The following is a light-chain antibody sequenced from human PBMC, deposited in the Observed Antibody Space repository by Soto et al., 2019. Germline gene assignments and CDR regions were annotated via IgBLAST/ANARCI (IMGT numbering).Light chain of an antibody. CDR2: GAS. CDR3: QQSYSTRT. CDR1: QSVSNDY. Sequence: EIVLTQSPGTLSLSPGDRAPLSCRASQSVSNDYLAWYQHKPGQAPRLLIYGASNRATGIPDRFSGSGSGTDFTLIISSLQPEDFATYYCQQSYSTRTFGQGTKVDIK. V-gene: IGKV3-20*01. J-gene: IGKJ1*01.